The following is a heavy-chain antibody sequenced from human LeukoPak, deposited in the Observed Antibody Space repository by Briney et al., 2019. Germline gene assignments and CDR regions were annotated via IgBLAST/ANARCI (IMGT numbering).Heavy chain of an antibody. CDR1: GFTFSSYA. J-gene: IGHJ4*02. CDR2: ISYDGSNK. V-gene: IGHV3-30-3*01. D-gene: IGHD6-19*01. CDR3: ARDSGWYLDY. Sequence: GGSLRLSCAASGFTFSSYAMHWVRQAPGKGLELVAVISYDGSNKYYADSVKGRFTISRDNSKNTLYLQMNSLRAEDTAVYYCARDSGWYLDYWGQGTLVTVSS.